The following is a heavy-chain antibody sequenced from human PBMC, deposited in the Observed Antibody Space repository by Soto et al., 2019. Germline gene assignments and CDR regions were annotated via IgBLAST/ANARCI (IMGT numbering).Heavy chain of an antibody. CDR3: ARGRSGEMVYAISYYYYYYIDV. CDR2: MNPNSGNT. J-gene: IGHJ6*03. V-gene: IGHV1-8*01. CDR1: GYTFTSYD. Sequence: QVQLVQSGAEVKKPGASVKVSCKASGYTFTSYDINWVRQATGQGLEWMGWMNPNSGNTGYAQKFQGRVTMTRNTSISTAYMELSSLRSEDTAVYYCARGRSGEMVYAISYYYYYYIDVWGKGTTVTVSS. D-gene: IGHD2-8*01.